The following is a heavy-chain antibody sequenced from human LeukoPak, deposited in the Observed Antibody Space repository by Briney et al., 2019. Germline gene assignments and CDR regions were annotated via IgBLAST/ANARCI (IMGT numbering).Heavy chain of an antibody. Sequence: GGSLRLSCAASGFTFSSYAMSWVRQAPGKGLEWVSAISGSGGSTNYAQRVRGRVTMTRDMTTGTVYTELSSLTSEDTAVYYCAREAITIFGLVRTQTTKGPHRFDPWGQGTLVTVSS. CDR2: ISGSGGST. D-gene: IGHD3-3*01. CDR1: GFTFSSYA. J-gene: IGHJ5*02. CDR3: AREAITIFGLVRTQTTKGPHRFDP. V-gene: IGHV3-23*01.